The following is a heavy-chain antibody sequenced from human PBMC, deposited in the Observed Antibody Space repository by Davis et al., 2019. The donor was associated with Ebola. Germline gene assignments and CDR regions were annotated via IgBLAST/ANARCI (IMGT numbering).Heavy chain of an antibody. CDR1: GFTFSSYA. CDR2: ISYDGSNK. CDR3: ARDRSTVVTDWYFDL. Sequence: PGGSLRLSCAASGFTFSSYAMHWVRQAPGKGLEWVAVISYDGSNKYYADSVKGRFTISRDNAKNSLYLQMNSLRAEDTAVYYCARDRSTVVTDWYFDLWGRGTLVTVSS. V-gene: IGHV3-30-3*01. J-gene: IGHJ2*01. D-gene: IGHD4-23*01.